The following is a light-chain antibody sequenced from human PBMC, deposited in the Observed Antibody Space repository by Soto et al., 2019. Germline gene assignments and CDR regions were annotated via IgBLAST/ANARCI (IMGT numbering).Light chain of an antibody. Sequence: HSVLTQPPSVSGPPGQSVTISCTGTSSDVGSYNRLSWYQQPPGTAPKLIMYEVNTRPSGVPDRFSGSKSGSTASLTISGLQAEDEADYYCSLYISGSTYVFGTGTKVTVL. CDR1: SSDVGSYNR. V-gene: IGLV2-18*01. CDR3: SLYISGSTYV. J-gene: IGLJ1*01. CDR2: EVN.